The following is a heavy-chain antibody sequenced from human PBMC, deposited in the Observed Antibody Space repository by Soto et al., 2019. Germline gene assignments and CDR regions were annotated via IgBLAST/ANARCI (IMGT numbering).Heavy chain of an antibody. CDR1: GYIFTSHW. Sequence: GESLNISCKASGYIFTSHWIGWVRQMAGKGLERLGIIYPGDSDTRYSPSFQGQVTISADKSITTAYLQWSSLKASDTAFYYCARALKGPVVAHHAFDLRGQGIMVTVSS. CDR3: ARALKGPVVAHHAFDL. CDR2: IYPGDSDT. D-gene: IGHD2-8*01. J-gene: IGHJ3*01. V-gene: IGHV5-51*01.